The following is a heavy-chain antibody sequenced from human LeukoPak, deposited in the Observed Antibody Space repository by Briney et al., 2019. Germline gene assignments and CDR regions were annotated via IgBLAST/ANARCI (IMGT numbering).Heavy chain of an antibody. Sequence: GGSLTLSCAASRFTFCSYGMHWLPQAPGKGLEGVAVIWYDGSNKYYADSVKGRFTISRDNSKNTLYLQMNSLRAEDTAVYYCARDGGDYGRYWGQGTLVTVSS. J-gene: IGHJ4*02. V-gene: IGHV3-33*01. D-gene: IGHD4-17*01. CDR1: RFTFCSYG. CDR2: IWYDGSNK. CDR3: ARDGGDYGRY.